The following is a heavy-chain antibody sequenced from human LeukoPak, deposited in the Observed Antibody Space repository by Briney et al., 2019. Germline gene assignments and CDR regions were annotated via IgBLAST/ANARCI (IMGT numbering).Heavy chain of an antibody. Sequence: PGGSLRLSCAASGFMFSSYWMSWVRQAPGKGLEWVANIKQDGSEKNYVDSVKGRFTISRDNAKNSLFLQMNSLRAEDTAVYYCARVLPYSSGWYYFDYWGQGTLVTVSS. CDR2: IKQDGSEK. D-gene: IGHD6-19*01. CDR3: ARVLPYSSGWYYFDY. V-gene: IGHV3-7*01. CDR1: GFMFSSYW. J-gene: IGHJ4*02.